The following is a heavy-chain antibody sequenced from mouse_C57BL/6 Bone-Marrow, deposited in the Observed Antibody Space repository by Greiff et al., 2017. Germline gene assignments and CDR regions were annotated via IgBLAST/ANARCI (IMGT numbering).Heavy chain of an antibody. CDR2: IYPGSGST. Sequence: QVQLQQPGAELVKPGASVKMSCKASGYTFTSYWLTWVKQRPGQGLEWIGDIYPGSGSTNYNEKFKSKATLTVDTSSRTAYLQLSSLTSEDSAVYYCARPRCLLNAMDNWGQGTSVTVSS. J-gene: IGHJ4*01. V-gene: IGHV1-55*01. CDR1: GYTFTSYW. CDR3: ARPRCLLNAMDN. D-gene: IGHD2-3*01.